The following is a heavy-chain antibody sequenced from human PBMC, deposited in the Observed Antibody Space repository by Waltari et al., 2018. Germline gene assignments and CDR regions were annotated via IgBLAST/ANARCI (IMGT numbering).Heavy chain of an antibody. V-gene: IGHV3-30*04. CDR3: ARQQPVVGQWVVNY. CDR1: GFTFSNHA. CDR2: ISSDASHK. Sequence: QVQLVESGGGVVQPGTSLRLSCAGSGFTFSNHAIHWVRQAPGKGLGWVAVISSDASHKYFADSVKGRFTSSRDNSKNMLYLQMNSLTTDDTAVYYCARQQPVVGQWVVNYWGQGTLVIVSS. J-gene: IGHJ4*02. D-gene: IGHD6-19*01.